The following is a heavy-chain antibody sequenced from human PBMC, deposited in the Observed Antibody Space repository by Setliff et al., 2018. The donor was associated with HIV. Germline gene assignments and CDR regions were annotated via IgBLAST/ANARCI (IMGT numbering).Heavy chain of an antibody. Sequence: ASVKVSCKASAYTLSDSHIHWVRQAPGQGLEWVGRIKPNSGDTNYAQNFQGRVTMTRDTSISTAYMELSRLRSDDTAVYYCARDTHYYDSSGSDYWGQGTLVTVSS. V-gene: IGHV1-2*02. CDR3: ARDTHYYDSSGSDY. CDR2: IKPNSGDT. CDR1: AYTLSDSH. J-gene: IGHJ4*02. D-gene: IGHD3-22*01.